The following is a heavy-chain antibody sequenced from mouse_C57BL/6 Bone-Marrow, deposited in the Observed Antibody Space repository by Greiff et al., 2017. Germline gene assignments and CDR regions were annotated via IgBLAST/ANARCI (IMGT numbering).Heavy chain of an antibody. Sequence: EVKLQESGPELVKPGASVKIPCKASGYTFTDYNMDWVKQSHGKSLEWIGDINPNNGGTIYNQKFKGKATLTVDKSSSTAYMELRSLTSEDTAVYYCARRTGYYAMDYWGQGTSVTVSS. V-gene: IGHV1-18*01. J-gene: IGHJ4*01. D-gene: IGHD4-1*01. CDR2: INPNNGGT. CDR3: ARRTGYYAMDY. CDR1: GYTFTDYN.